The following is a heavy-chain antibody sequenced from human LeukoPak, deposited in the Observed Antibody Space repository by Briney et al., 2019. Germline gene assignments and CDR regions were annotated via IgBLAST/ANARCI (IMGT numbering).Heavy chain of an antibody. Sequence: ASETLSLTCTVSGGSVTSYYWNWIRQPAGKGLEWIGRIYASGSTNYNPSLKSRVTISVDTSKNQFSLKLSSVTAADTAVYYCAREGTYYDTLTGYYQDMAWFDPWGQGTLVTVSS. CDR3: AREGTYYDTLTGYYQDMAWFDP. CDR2: IYASGST. CDR1: GGSVTSYY. D-gene: IGHD3-9*01. V-gene: IGHV4-4*07. J-gene: IGHJ5*02.